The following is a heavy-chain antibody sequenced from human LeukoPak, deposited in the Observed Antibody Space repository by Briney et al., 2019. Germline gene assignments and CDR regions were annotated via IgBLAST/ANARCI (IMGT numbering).Heavy chain of an antibody. Sequence: SGGSLRLSCAASGFTFRLYWMHWVRQVPGKMPVWVSRINDDGSDTIYADSVRGRFTISRDDAKNTVYLQMNNLRAEDTAVYYCVRGGPSTWSWGQGTLVTVSS. D-gene: IGHD2-15*01. CDR2: INDDGSDT. J-gene: IGHJ5*02. CDR3: VRGGPSTWS. CDR1: GFTFRLYW. V-gene: IGHV3-74*01.